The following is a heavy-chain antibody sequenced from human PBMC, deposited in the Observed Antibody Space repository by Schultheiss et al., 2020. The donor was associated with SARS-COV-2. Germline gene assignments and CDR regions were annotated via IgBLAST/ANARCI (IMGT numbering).Heavy chain of an antibody. Sequence: SQTLSLTCTVSGGSISTYYWSWIRQPPGKGLEYVGRINTSGSTNYNPSLKGRVTMSVDTSGNQFSLRLSSVTATDTAIYYCARGSNHNTLLFDLWGRGTLVTVSS. CDR3: ARGSNHNTLLFDL. V-gene: IGHV4-4*07. CDR2: INTSGST. D-gene: IGHD2-2*01. CDR1: GGSISTYY. J-gene: IGHJ2*01.